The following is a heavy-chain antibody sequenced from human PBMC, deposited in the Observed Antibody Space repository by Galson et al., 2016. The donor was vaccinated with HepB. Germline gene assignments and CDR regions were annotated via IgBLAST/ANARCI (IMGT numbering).Heavy chain of an antibody. D-gene: IGHD3-10*01. Sequence: SLRLSCAVSGVTFSSLSMNWVRQAPGKGLEWVSYLPSENNIKHYADSVRGRFTISRDNAKNSLYLQMNSLRVEDTAVYYCACNRRGVFLFDCWGQGTLVTVSS. CDR1: GVTFSSLS. J-gene: IGHJ4*02. CDR3: ACNRRGVFLFDC. CDR2: LPSENNIK. V-gene: IGHV3-48*01.